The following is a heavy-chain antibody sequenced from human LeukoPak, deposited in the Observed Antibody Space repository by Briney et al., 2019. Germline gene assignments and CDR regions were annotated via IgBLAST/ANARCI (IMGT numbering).Heavy chain of an antibody. D-gene: IGHD6-19*01. Sequence: PGGSLRLSCAASGFSFSTYWMSWVRQAPGKGLEWVANIKEDGSEKYYVDSVKGRFTISRDNAKNSLYLQMNSLRAEDTAVYYCARDAYIAVAGYVDYWGQGTLVTVSS. CDR2: IKEDGSEK. CDR3: ARDAYIAVAGYVDY. V-gene: IGHV3-7*01. J-gene: IGHJ4*02. CDR1: GFSFSTYW.